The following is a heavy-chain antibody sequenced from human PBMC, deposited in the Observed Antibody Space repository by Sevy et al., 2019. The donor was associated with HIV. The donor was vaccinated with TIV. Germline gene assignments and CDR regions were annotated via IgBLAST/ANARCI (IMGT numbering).Heavy chain of an antibody. Sequence: SETLSLTCTVSGGSISSYYWSWIRQPPGKGLEWIGYIYYSGSTNYNPSLKSRVTISVDTSKNQFSLKLSSVTAADSAVYYCARHPGDFWSGFIFDYGGQGTLVTVSS. V-gene: IGHV4-59*08. CDR1: GGSISSYY. J-gene: IGHJ4*02. CDR3: ARHPGDFWSGFIFDY. D-gene: IGHD3-3*01. CDR2: IYYSGST.